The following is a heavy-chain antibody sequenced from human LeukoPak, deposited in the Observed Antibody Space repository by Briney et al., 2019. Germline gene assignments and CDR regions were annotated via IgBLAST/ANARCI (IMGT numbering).Heavy chain of an antibody. CDR2: MNAGNGNT. Sequence: AAVKLSCKSAGYTFTIYAMHWVRQAPGQRLEWMGWMNAGNGNTKYSQKFQGRVTITRDTSASTAYMELSSLRSEDTAVYYCASVGFGTGDYWGQGTLVTVPS. D-gene: IGHD3-10*01. CDR1: GYTFTIYA. CDR3: ASVGFGTGDY. J-gene: IGHJ4*02. V-gene: IGHV1-3*01.